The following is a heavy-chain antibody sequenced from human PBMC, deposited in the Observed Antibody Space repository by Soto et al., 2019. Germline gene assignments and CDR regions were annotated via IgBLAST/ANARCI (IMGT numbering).Heavy chain of an antibody. CDR3: ARQYCSSTSCSTMDV. CDR2: IYPGDSDT. V-gene: IGHV5-51*01. CDR1: GYSFTSYW. D-gene: IGHD2-2*02. J-gene: IGHJ6*02. Sequence: GESLKISCQGSGYSFTSYWIGWVRQMPGKGLEWMGIIYPGDSDTRYSPSFQGQVTISADKSISTAYLQWSSLKASDTAMYYCARQYCSSTSCSTMDVWGQGTTVTVSS.